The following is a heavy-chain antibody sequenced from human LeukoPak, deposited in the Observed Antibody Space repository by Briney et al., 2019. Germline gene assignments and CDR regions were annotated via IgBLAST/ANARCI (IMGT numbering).Heavy chain of an antibody. CDR1: GLNFSSRW. CDR3: ARDSGWWRFDF. D-gene: IGHD6-13*01. J-gene: IGHJ4*02. Sequence: GGSLRLSCAASGLNFSSRWMDWVRQAPGQGLEWVASIKEDGSEKHYVDSVKGRFTISRDNGKNSLYLQMNSLRAEDTAVYYCARDSGWWRFDFWGQGTLVTVSS. CDR2: IKEDGSEK. V-gene: IGHV3-7*03.